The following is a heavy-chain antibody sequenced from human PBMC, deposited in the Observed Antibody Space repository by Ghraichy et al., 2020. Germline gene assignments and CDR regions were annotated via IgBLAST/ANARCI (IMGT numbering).Heavy chain of an antibody. D-gene: IGHD5-12*01. Sequence: GESLNISCAASGFTFSSYAMSWVRQAPGKGLEWVSAISGSGGSTYYADSVKGRFTISRDNSKNTLYLQMNSLRAEDTAVYYCAKYADIYYFDYWGQGTLVTVSS. CDR3: AKYADIYYFDY. V-gene: IGHV3-23*01. J-gene: IGHJ4*02. CDR2: ISGSGGST. CDR1: GFTFSSYA.